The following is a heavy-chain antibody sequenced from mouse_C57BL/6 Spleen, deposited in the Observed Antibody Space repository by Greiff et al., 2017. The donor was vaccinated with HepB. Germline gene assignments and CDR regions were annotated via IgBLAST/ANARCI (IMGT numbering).Heavy chain of an antibody. V-gene: IGHV5-4*01. CDR3: AREGYYGSDWYFDV. D-gene: IGHD1-1*01. J-gene: IGHJ1*03. CDR1: GFTFSSYA. CDR2: ISDGGSYT. Sequence: EVQVVESGGGLVKPGGSLKLSCAASGFTFSSYAMSWVRQTPEKRLEWVATISDGGSYTYYPDNVKGRFTISRDNAKNNLYLQMSHLKSEDTAMYYCAREGYYGSDWYFDVWGTGTTVTVSS.